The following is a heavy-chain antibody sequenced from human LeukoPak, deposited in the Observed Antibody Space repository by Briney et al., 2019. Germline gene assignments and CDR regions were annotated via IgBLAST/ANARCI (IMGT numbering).Heavy chain of an antibody. V-gene: IGHV3-66*02. J-gene: IGHJ4*02. CDR1: GFTVSSNY. D-gene: IGHD3-3*01. CDR3: ARDFWSGYYY. CDR2: IYSGGST. Sequence: GGSLRLSCAASGFTVSSNYMSWVRQAPGKGLDWVSVIYSGGSTYYADSVKGRFTISRDNSKNTLYLQMNSLRAEDTVVYYCARDFWSGYYYWGQGTLVTVSS.